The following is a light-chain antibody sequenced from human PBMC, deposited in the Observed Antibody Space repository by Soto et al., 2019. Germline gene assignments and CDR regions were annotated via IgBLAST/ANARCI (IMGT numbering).Light chain of an antibody. J-gene: IGKJ4*01. V-gene: IGKV3-15*01. CDR2: GAS. CDR3: QQYHEWPLT. Sequence: EIVMTQSPATLSVSPGERATLSCRASQTVISNLAWYQQKPGQAPRLLIYGASTRATDVPARFSGTRSGTEFTLAISRLQSEDFAVYYCQQYHEWPLTFGGGTKVEIK. CDR1: QTVISN.